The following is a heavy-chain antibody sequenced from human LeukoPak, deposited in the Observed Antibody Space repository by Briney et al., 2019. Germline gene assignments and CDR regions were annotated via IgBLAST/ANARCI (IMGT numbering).Heavy chain of an antibody. Sequence: RASVTVSCTASGYTFTSNYIHWVRQAPGQGLEWMGMIYPRDGSTSYAQMFQGRVTVTRDTSTSTVHMELSGLRSEDTAVYYCARDQEGFDYWGQGTLVTVSS. CDR3: ARDQEGFDY. CDR2: IYPRDGST. J-gene: IGHJ4*02. CDR1: GYTFTSNY. V-gene: IGHV1-46*01.